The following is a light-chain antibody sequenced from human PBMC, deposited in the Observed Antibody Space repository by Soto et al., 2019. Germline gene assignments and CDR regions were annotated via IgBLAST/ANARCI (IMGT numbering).Light chain of an antibody. V-gene: IGKV3-20*01. CDR1: QSVSSN. CDR3: QPYGSPPRWT. Sequence: EIVLRQSPATRSWWLGERGTRACRASQSVSSNLAWHQQKPGQAPRILMYDASTRATGISARFSGSGSGTDFTLTISTLEPEDFAVYYCQPYGSPPRWTFGQGTKVDIK. CDR2: DAS. J-gene: IGKJ1*01.